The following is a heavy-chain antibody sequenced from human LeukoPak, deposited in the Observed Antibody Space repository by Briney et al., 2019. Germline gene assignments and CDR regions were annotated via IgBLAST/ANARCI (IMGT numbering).Heavy chain of an antibody. CDR3: ARDQGYSGYDRLDY. CDR1: GFTFSSYA. Sequence: GGSLRLSCAASGFTFSSYAMHGVRQAPGKGLGGLAVISYDGSNKYYADSVKGRFTISRDNSKNTLYLQMNSLRAEDTAVYYCARDQGYSGYDRLDYWGQGTLVTVSS. D-gene: IGHD5-12*01. J-gene: IGHJ4*02. V-gene: IGHV3-30*04. CDR2: ISYDGSNK.